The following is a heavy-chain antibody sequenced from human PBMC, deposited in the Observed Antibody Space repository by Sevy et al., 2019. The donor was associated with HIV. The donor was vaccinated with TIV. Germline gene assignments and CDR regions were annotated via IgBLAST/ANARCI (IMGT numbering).Heavy chain of an antibody. V-gene: IGHV3-73*01. CDR3: TKDPGSLPWGPSGWFGP. J-gene: IGHJ5*02. D-gene: IGHD3-16*01. CDR2: IRSRANGYAT. Sequence: GGSLRLSCAASGFTFSGSETHWVRQASGKGLEWVGRIRSRANGYATTYAASVKGRFTISRDDSKNTAYLQMNSLKIEDTAVYYCTKDPGSLPWGPSGWFGPWGQGTLVTVSS. CDR1: GFTFSGSE.